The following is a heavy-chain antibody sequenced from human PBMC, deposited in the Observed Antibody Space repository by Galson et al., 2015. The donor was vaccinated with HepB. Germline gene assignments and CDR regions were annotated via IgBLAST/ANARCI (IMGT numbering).Heavy chain of an antibody. CDR1: GYTFTGYY. CDR2: INPNSGGT. CDR3: ARDQGSSSSLVYYYYGMDV. J-gene: IGHJ6*02. Sequence: SVKVSCKASGYTFTGYYIHWVRQAPGQGLEWMGWINPNSGGTNYAQKFQGRVTMTRDTSISTAYMELSRLRSDDTAVYYCARDQGSSSSLVYYYYGMDVWGQGTTVTVSS. D-gene: IGHD6-6*01. V-gene: IGHV1-2*02.